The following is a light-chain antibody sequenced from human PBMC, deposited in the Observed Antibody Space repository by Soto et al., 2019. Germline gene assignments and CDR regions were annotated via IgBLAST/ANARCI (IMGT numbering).Light chain of an antibody. Sequence: DIRMTQSPSTLSASVGDTVTITCRASQSVSGWLAWYQQKPGEAPKLLIYDASALPSGVPSRFSGSGSGTEFTLTIASLQPDDFATYYCQQYETFSGTFGPGTKVDIK. V-gene: IGKV1-5*01. CDR3: QQYETFSGT. J-gene: IGKJ1*01. CDR2: DAS. CDR1: QSVSGW.